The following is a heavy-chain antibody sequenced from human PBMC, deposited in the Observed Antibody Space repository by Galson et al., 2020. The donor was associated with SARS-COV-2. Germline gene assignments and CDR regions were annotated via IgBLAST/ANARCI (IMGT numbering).Heavy chain of an antibody. Sequence: SVKVSCKASGGTFSSYAISWVRQAPGQGLEWMGGIIPIFGTANYAQKFQGRVTITADESTSTAYMELSSLRSEDTAVYYCARDCLPYECFTGHYYYCGMDGWVQGTTVTVAS. J-gene: IGHJ6*02. CDR2: IIPIFGTA. V-gene: IGHV1-69*13. CDR1: GGTFSSYA. CDR3: ARDCLPYECFTGHYYYCGMDG. D-gene: IGHD3-9*01.